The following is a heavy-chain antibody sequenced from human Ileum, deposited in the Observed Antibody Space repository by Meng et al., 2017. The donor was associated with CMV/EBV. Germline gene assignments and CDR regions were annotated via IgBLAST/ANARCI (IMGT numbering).Heavy chain of an antibody. CDR1: GDSIISVAHY. V-gene: IGHV4-30-4*08. Sequence: QVHLQESGPRLVKSSQTLALTCNVSGDSIISVAHYWSWIRQPPGKGLEWIGYVFYSGSTYYNPSLMSRVNISVDTSKNQFSLRLSSVTAADTAVYYCARELRYGDYYFDSWGQGTLVTVSS. CDR3: ARELRYGDYYFDS. CDR2: VFYSGST. D-gene: IGHD4-17*01. J-gene: IGHJ4*02.